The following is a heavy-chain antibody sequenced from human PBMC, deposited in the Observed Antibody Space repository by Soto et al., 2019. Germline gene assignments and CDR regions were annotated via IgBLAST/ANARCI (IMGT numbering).Heavy chain of an antibody. J-gene: IGHJ4*02. D-gene: IGHD2-15*01. CDR2: ISAYNGNT. CDR1: GYTFTSYG. CDR3: ARDDNEVVVAGTCYFDY. Sequence: ASVKVSCKASGYTFTSYGISWVRQAPGQGLEWMGWISAYNGNTNYAQKLQGRVTMTTDTSTSTAYMELRSLRSDDTAVYYCARDDNEVVVAGTCYFDYWGQGTLVTVSS. V-gene: IGHV1-18*01.